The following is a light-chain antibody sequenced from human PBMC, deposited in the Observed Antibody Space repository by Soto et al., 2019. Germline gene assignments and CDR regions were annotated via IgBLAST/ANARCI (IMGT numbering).Light chain of an antibody. V-gene: IGKV3-20*01. J-gene: IGKJ1*01. Sequence: ESVLTQSPGTLSLSPGERATLSCRASQSVSSSYLAWYQQKPGQAPRLLIYVASSRTTGNPDRFSGSGTGTAFTLTISRLEPEDFPMYYSQQYGTSPWTFGPGTTVEIK. CDR2: VAS. CDR3: QQYGTSPWT. CDR1: QSVSSSY.